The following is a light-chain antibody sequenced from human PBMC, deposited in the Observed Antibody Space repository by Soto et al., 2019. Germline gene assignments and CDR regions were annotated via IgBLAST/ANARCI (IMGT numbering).Light chain of an antibody. CDR1: QSLLSSSNNQNA. V-gene: IGKV4-1*01. CDR2: WAS. J-gene: IGKJ2*01. CDR3: QQYYTNLYT. Sequence: DIVMTQSPDSLAVSLGERATINCKSSQSLLSSSNNQNALAWFQQRPGQPPKLLIYWASTRDSGLADRFSGSGSGTDFTLTISSLQAEDVAVYYCQQYYTNLYTFGQATMLEIK.